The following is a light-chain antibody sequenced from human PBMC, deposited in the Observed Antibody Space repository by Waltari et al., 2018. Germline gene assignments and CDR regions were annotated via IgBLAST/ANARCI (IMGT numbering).Light chain of an antibody. J-gene: IGKJ3*01. CDR1: QSISSY. Sequence: DIQMTQSPSSLSASVGDRVTTTCRASQSISSYLNCYQQKTGKAPKLLIYAASSLQSGVPSRFSGSGSGTDFTLTITSLQPEDFATYYCQESYSTPFTFGPGTKVAIK. V-gene: IGKV1-39*01. CDR2: AAS. CDR3: QESYSTPFT.